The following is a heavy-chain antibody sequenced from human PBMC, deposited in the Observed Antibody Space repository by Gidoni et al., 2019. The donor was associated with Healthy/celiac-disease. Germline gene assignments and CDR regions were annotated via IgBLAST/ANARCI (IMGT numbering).Heavy chain of an antibody. D-gene: IGHD4-17*01. J-gene: IGHJ4*02. CDR3: AHQLRWYAGFDY. Sequence: QITLKESGPTLVKPTQTLTLTCTFSGFSLSTSGVGVVWIRQPPGKALECLALIYWDDDKRYSPSLKSRLTITKDTSKNQVVLTMNNMDPVDTATYYCAHQLRWYAGFDYWGQGTLVTVSS. V-gene: IGHV2-5*02. CDR2: IYWDDDK. CDR1: GFSLSTSGVG.